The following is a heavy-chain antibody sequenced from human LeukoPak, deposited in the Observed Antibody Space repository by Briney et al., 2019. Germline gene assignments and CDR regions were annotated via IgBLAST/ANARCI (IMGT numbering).Heavy chain of an antibody. V-gene: IGHV4-30-4*08. J-gene: IGHJ4*02. CDR2: IYYSGST. Sequence: SETLSLTCTVSGDSISSGDYYWSWIRQPPGKGLEWIGYIYYSGSTYYNPSLKSRVTISVDTSKNQFSLKLSSVTAADTAVYYCASVVGATTEYYFDYWGQGTLVTVSS. CDR3: ASVVGATTEYYFDY. D-gene: IGHD1-26*01. CDR1: GDSISSGDYY.